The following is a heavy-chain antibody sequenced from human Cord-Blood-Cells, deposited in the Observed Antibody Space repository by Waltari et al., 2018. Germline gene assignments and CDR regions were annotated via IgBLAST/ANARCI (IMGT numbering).Heavy chain of an antibody. Sequence: QVQLQQWGAGLLKPSETLSLTCAVYGGSFGGYYWSWIRQPPGKGLEWIGEINHSGSTNYNPSLKSRVTISVDTSKNQFSLKLSSVTAADTAVYYCARGHSRRGLTGDRRGYFDYWGQGTLVTVSS. CDR1: GGSFGGYY. CDR2: INHSGST. J-gene: IGHJ4*02. V-gene: IGHV4-34*01. CDR3: ARGHSRRGLTGDRRGYFDY. D-gene: IGHD7-27*01.